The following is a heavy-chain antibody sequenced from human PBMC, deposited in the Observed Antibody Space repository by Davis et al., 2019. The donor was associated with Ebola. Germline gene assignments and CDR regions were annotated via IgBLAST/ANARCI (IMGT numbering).Heavy chain of an antibody. V-gene: IGHV3-64D*06. CDR1: GFTFSDYS. CDR3: MRRGNPPWY. CDR2: IANNGGST. D-gene: IGHD3-16*01. J-gene: IGHJ4*02. Sequence: GESLKISCSGSGFTFSDYSIHWVRQAPGKGLEYISAIANNGGSTYFADSVKGRFSLSRDNSKDTVYLQMSSLRPEDTAVYYCMRRGNPPWYWGQGTLVTVSS.